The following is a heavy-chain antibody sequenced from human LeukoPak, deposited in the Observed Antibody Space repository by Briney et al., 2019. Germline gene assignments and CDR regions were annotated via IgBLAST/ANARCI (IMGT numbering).Heavy chain of an antibody. CDR1: GYTLTELS. J-gene: IGHJ4*02. CDR3: ATSLAAPEIFDY. Sequence: ASVKVSCKVSGYTLTELSMHWVRQAPGKGLEWMGGFDPEDGETIYARKFQGRVTMTEDTSTDTAYMELSSLKSEDTAVYYCATSLAAPEIFDYWGQGTLVTVSS. V-gene: IGHV1-24*01. D-gene: IGHD3-16*01. CDR2: FDPEDGET.